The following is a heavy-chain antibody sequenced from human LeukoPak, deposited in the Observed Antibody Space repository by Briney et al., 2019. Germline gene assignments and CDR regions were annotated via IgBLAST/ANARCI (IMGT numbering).Heavy chain of an antibody. D-gene: IGHD3-10*01. V-gene: IGHV4-34*01. Sequence: KPSETVSLTCAVCGELFSGYYWIWMRHPPAKGWEGSGELNHSGSTNYKPSHKSRVTISVDTSKNQFSLKLSSVTAADTAVYYCARGHRTRGLDYYYMDVWGKGTTVTVSS. CDR2: LNHSGST. CDR3: ARGHRTRGLDYYYMDV. J-gene: IGHJ6*03. CDR1: GELFSGYY.